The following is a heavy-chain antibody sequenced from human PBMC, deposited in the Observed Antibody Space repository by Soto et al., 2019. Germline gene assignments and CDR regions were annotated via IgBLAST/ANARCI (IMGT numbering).Heavy chain of an antibody. D-gene: IGHD1-1*01. CDR1: GGSISSYY. CDR2: IYYSGST. Sequence: SETLSLTCTVSGGSISSYYWSWIRQPPGKGLEWIGYIYYSGSTNYNPSLKSRVTISVDTSKNRFSLKLSSVTAADTAVYYCASGGPNDIYYYGMDVWGKGTTVTVSS. J-gene: IGHJ6*04. V-gene: IGHV4-59*12. CDR3: ASGGPNDIYYYGMDV.